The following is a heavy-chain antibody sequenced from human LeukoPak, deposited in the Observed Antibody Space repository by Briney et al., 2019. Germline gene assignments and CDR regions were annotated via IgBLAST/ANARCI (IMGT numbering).Heavy chain of an antibody. CDR1: GGSISSYY. D-gene: IGHD7-27*01. V-gene: IGHV4-4*07. CDR3: ARGGPSWGLL. J-gene: IGHJ4*02. Sequence: MASETLSLTCTVSGGSISSYYWSWIRQPAGKGLEWIGRIYTPGSANYNPSLKSRVTMSLDTSKNLFSLKLNSVTAADTAVYYCARGGPSWGLLWGQGALVTVSS. CDR2: IYTPGSA.